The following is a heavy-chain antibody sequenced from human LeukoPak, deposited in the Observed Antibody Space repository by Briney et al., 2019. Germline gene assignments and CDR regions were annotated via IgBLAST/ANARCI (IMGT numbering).Heavy chain of an antibody. CDR1: GFSPSRYY. D-gene: IGHD4-23*01. CDR2: ISNDGTAK. CDR3: ARDGLSVAYDY. J-gene: IGHJ4*02. V-gene: IGHV3-7*01. Sequence: GGSLRLSCAASGFSPSRYYMSWVRQAPGKGLQWVAKISNDGTAKYYVDSVEGRFTISRDNAKNSLSLQMDSLRAEDTAVYRCARDGLSVAYDYWGLGTLVTVSS.